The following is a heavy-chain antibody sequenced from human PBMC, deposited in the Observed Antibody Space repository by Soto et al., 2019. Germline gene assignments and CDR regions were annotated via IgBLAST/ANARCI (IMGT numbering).Heavy chain of an antibody. J-gene: IGHJ5*02. CDR3: ARGGGTILAPLT. CDR2: INPNSGAT. CDR1: EYTFTGYF. D-gene: IGHD3-3*01. Sequence: XSVKVSCKASEYTFTGYFMNWVRQAPGQGLECMGWINPNSGATKYSQKFQVRVTLSRDTSISTAYMELSGLRSDDTAVYYCARGGGTILAPLTWGQGTLVTVSS. V-gene: IGHV1-2*02.